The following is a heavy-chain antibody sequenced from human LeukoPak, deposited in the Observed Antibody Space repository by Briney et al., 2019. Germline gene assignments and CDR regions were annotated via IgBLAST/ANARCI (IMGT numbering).Heavy chain of an antibody. D-gene: IGHD5-18*01. J-gene: IGHJ4*02. CDR2: ISSSSSYI. CDR3: ARDPEADSYDPPNFDY. CDR1: GFTFSSYS. Sequence: GGSLRLSCAASGFTFSSYSMNWVRQAPGKGLEWVSSISSSSSYIYYADSVKGRFTISRDNAKNSLYLQMNSLRAEDTAVYYCARDPEADSYDPPNFDYWGQGTLVTVSS. V-gene: IGHV3-21*01.